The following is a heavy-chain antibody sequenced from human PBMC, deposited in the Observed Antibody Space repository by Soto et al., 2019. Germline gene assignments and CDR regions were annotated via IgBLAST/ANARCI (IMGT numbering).Heavy chain of an antibody. CDR1: GFTFGNYW. Sequence: PGGSLRLSCAASGFTFGNYWMHWVRQAPGKGPEWVSRMTADGRTTQYADSVKGRLTVSRDNAKSTMYLQMNSLRAEDTAVYYCARAEVDYWGPGTLVTVS. CDR2: MTADGRTT. CDR3: ARAEVDY. J-gene: IGHJ4*02. V-gene: IGHV3-74*03.